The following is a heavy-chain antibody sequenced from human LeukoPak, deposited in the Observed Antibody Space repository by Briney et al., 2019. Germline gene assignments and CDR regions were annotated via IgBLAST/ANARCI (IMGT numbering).Heavy chain of an antibody. V-gene: IGHV3-NL1*01. Sequence: GGSLRLSCAASGFTFSDYAMHWVRQAPGKGLEWVSVILPGGRTTYYADSVKGRLTISKDNSKNTMYLQMNSLRAEDTAVYYCAKDDYGMDVWGQGATVTVSS. CDR1: GFTFSDYA. CDR2: ILPGGRTT. J-gene: IGHJ6*02. CDR3: AKDDYGMDV.